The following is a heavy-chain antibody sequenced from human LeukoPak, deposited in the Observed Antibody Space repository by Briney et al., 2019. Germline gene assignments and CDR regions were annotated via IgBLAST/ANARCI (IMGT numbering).Heavy chain of an antibody. CDR3: ARSLAGDYFPNWFDP. CDR2: ISGGSGDIT. Sequence: GGSLRLSCAVSGFTFSGYTMSWVRQTPGKGLEWVSAISGGSGDITYYADSVKGRFTVSRDNSKNTLFLQLNSLGAEDTAVYYCARSLAGDYFPNWFDPWGQGTLVTVSS. D-gene: IGHD7-27*01. V-gene: IGHV3-23*01. J-gene: IGHJ5*02. CDR1: GFTFSGYT.